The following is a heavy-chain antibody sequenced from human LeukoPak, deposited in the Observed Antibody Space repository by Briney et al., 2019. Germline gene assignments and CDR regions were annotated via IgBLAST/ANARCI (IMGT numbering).Heavy chain of an antibody. CDR2: IYTSGST. CDR3: ARSTFYDLYYFDY. J-gene: IGHJ4*02. CDR1: GGSIGSGSYY. V-gene: IGHV4-61*02. Sequence: TLSLTCTVSGGSIGSGSYYWSWIRQPAGKGLEWIGRIYTSGSTNYNPSLKSRVTISVDTSKNQFSLKLSSVTAADTAVYYCARSTFYDLYYFDYWGQGTLVTVSS. D-gene: IGHD5/OR15-5a*01.